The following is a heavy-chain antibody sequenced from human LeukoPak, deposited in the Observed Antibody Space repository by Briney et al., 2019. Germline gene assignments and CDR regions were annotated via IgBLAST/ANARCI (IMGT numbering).Heavy chain of an antibody. CDR3: ARRRIVGATDYRTFDY. CDR2: INHSGST. V-gene: IGHV4-34*01. CDR1: GGSLSGYY. D-gene: IGHD1-26*01. J-gene: IGHJ4*02. Sequence: SETLSLTCAVYGGSLSGYYWSWIRQSPGKGLEWIWEINHSGSTNYNPSLKSRVTISVDTSKNQFSLKLSSVTAADTAVYYCARRRIVGATDYRTFDYWGQGTLVTVSS.